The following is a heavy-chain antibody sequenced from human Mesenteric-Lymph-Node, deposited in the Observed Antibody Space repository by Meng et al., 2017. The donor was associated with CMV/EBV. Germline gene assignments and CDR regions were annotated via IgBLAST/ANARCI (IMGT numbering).Heavy chain of an antibody. D-gene: IGHD3-9*01. CDR1: GGTFSSYA. CDR3: AGYDILTGSGWVDY. J-gene: IGHJ4*02. Sequence: KASGGTFSSYASSWVRQAPGQGLEWMGGIIPIFGTANYAQKFQGRVTITADKSTSTAYMELSSLRSEDTAVYYCAGYDILTGSGWVDYWGQGTLVTVSS. V-gene: IGHV1-69*06. CDR2: IIPIFGTA.